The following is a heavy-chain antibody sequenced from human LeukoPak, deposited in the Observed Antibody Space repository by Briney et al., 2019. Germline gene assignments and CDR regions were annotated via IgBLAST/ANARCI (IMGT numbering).Heavy chain of an antibody. CDR1: GFIFSNYG. CDR3: AKFPRGTPASDPWAFDI. D-gene: IGHD2-2*01. CDR2: IRSDGSGK. V-gene: IGHV3-30*02. Sequence: GGSLRLSCEASGFIFSNYGMHWVRQAPGKGLEWVAFIRSDGSGKYFADSVKGRFTMSRDNSKNTLCLQMNSLRAEDTAVYYCAKFPRGTPASDPWAFDIWGQGTMVTVSS. J-gene: IGHJ3*02.